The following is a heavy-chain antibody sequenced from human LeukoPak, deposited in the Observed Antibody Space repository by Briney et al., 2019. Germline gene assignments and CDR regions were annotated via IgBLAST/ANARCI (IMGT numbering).Heavy chain of an antibody. CDR3: TTDAASIAAAGTGPY. V-gene: IGHV3-15*01. Sequence: GGSLRLSCAASGFTFSDAWVNWVRQAPGRGLEWVGRIKRKAAGGTTDYAAPVKGRFTISRDDSKSTLYLQMNSLKTEDTAVYYCTTDAASIAAAGTGPYWGQGTLVTVSS. CDR2: IKRKAAGGTT. J-gene: IGHJ4*02. CDR1: GFTFSDAW. D-gene: IGHD6-13*01.